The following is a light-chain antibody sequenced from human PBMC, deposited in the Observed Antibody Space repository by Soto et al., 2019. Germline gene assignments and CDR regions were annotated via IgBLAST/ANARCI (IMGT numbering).Light chain of an antibody. J-gene: IGLJ3*02. CDR3: QTWGTGWV. CDR1: SGHSSYA. CDR2: LNSDGSH. V-gene: IGLV4-69*01. Sequence: QLALTQSPSASASLGASVKLTCTLSSGHSSYAIAWHQQQPEKGPRYLMKLNSDGSHSKGDGIPDRFSGSSSGAERYLTISSLQSEDEADYYCQTWGTGWVFGGGTKVTVL.